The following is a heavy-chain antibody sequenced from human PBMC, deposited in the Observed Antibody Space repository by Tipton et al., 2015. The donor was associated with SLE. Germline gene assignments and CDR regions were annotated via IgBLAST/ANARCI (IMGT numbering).Heavy chain of an antibody. CDR3: AKDPPRAYDSRAQGALDI. D-gene: IGHD3-22*01. J-gene: IGHJ3*02. Sequence: SLRLSCAASGFTFDDYAMHWVRQAPGKGLEWVSGISWNSGSIGYADSVKGRFTISRDNAKNSLYLQMNSLRAEDTALYYCAKDPPRAYDSRAQGALDIWGKGTMVTASS. CDR2: ISWNSGSI. V-gene: IGHV3-9*01. CDR1: GFTFDDYA.